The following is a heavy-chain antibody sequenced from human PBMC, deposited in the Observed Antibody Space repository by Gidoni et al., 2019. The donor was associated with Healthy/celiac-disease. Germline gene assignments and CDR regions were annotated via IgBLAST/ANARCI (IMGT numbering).Heavy chain of an antibody. D-gene: IGHD5-18*01. V-gene: IGHV3-30*18. Sequence: QVQLVESGGGVVQPGRSLRLSCAASGFTFSSYGMHWVRQAPGKGLEWVAVISYDGSNKYYADSVKGRFTIARDNSKNTLYLQMNSLRAEDTAVYYCAKVSSSDTAMGHFDYWGQGTLVTVSS. CDR1: GFTFSSYG. J-gene: IGHJ4*02. CDR2: ISYDGSNK. CDR3: AKVSSSDTAMGHFDY.